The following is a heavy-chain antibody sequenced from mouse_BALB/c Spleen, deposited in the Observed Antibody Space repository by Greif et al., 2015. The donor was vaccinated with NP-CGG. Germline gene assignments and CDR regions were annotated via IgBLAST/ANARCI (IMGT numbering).Heavy chain of an antibody. CDR3: ARRTGTEAMDY. CDR1: GYTFTDYY. CDR2: IYPGSGNT. D-gene: IGHD4-1*01. V-gene: IGHV1-84*02. Sequence: VQLVESGAELVRPGSSVKISCKASGYTFTDYYINWVKQKPGQGLEWIGWIYPGSGNTKYNEKFKGKATLTVDTSSSTAYMQFSSLTSEDTAVYFCARRTGTEAMDYWGQGTSVTVSS. J-gene: IGHJ4*01.